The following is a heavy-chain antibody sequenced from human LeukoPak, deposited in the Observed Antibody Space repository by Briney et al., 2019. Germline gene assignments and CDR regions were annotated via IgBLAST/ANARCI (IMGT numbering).Heavy chain of an antibody. V-gene: IGHV3-23*01. D-gene: IGHD3-22*01. CDR2: ISGSGGST. CDR1: GFTFSSYA. CDR3: AKDRGYNYDSSGYYFDY. J-gene: IGHJ4*02. Sequence: PGGSLRLSCAASGFTFSSYAMSWVRQAPGKGLEWVSAISGSGGSTYYADSVKGRFTISRDNSKNTLYLQMNSLRAEDTAVYYCAKDRGYNYDSSGYYFDYWGQGTLVTVS.